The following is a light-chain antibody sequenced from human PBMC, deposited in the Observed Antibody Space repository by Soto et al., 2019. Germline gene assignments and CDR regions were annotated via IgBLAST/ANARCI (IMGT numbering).Light chain of an antibody. J-gene: IGLJ1*01. V-gene: IGLV2-14*01. CDR2: EVS. CDR3: SSYTTRSTQV. CDR1: SSDIGGYKH. Sequence: QTVLTQPASVSGSPGQSITISCTGTSSDIGGYKHVSWYQQHPGKAPKLMIYEVSNRPSGVSNRFSGSKSGNMASLTISGLQAEDEADYYCSSYTTRSTQVFGTGTKLTVL.